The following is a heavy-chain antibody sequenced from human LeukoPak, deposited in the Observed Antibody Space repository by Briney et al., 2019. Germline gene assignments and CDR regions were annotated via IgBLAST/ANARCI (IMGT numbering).Heavy chain of an antibody. CDR1: GFTFSSYI. Sequence: GGSLRLSCAASGFTFSSYIMNWVRQAPGKGLEWVSSISSSSSYIYYADSVKGRFTISRDNAKNSLYLQMNSLRAEDTAVYYCARDAIRSYWYFDLWGRGTLVTVSS. D-gene: IGHD4-17*01. CDR3: ARDAIRSYWYFDL. J-gene: IGHJ2*01. CDR2: ISSSSSYI. V-gene: IGHV3-21*01.